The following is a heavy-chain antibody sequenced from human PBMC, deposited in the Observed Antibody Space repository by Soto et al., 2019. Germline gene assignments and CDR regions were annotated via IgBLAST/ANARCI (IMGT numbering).Heavy chain of an antibody. Sequence: QITLKESGPTLVKPTQTLTLTCTFSGFSLSTSGVGVGWIRQPPGKALEWLALLYWDDDNRYSPSLRSRLTLTKDTSNNQVVLTMTNMDPVDTATYYCAHGSGWLFDYWGQGTLVTVSS. D-gene: IGHD6-19*01. CDR3: AHGSGWLFDY. CDR2: LYWDDDN. CDR1: GFSLSTSGVG. V-gene: IGHV2-5*02. J-gene: IGHJ4*02.